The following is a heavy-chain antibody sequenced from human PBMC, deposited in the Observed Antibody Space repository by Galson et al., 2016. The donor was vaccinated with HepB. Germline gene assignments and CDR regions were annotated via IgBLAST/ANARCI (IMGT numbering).Heavy chain of an antibody. J-gene: IGHJ1*01. CDR3: ARYGDEAGWNFHQ. CDR1: GFTFSSFA. V-gene: IGHV3-23*01. CDR2: IGGSGGST. D-gene: IGHD6-19*01. Sequence: SLRLSCAASGFTFSSFAMSWVRQAPGKGLEWVSVIGGSGGSTYYADSVKGRFTISRDNVEDSLSLQMNSLRSEDTAVYYCARYGDEAGWNFHQWGQGTLVTVSS.